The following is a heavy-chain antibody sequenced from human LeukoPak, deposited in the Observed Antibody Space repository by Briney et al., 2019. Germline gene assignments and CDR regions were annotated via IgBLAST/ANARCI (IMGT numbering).Heavy chain of an antibody. V-gene: IGHV4-59*08. J-gene: IGHJ4*02. CDR1: GGSISNYY. CDR3: ARQGGYSSSPDF. D-gene: IGHD6-13*01. Sequence: SETLSLTCTVSGGSISNYYWNWIRQPPGKGLEWIGYIYYSGSTNYNPSLKSRVTISVDTSKNQFSLKMSSVTAADTAVYYCARQGGYSSSPDFWGQGTLVTVSS. CDR2: IYYSGST.